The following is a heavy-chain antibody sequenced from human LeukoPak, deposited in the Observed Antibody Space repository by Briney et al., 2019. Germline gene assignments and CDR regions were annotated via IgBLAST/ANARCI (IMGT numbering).Heavy chain of an antibody. CDR2: IHLGDSET. CDR3: ARLGYNDCWSRPHDAFDI. J-gene: IGHJ3*02. V-gene: IGHV5-51*01. Sequence: GESLKISCEGFGNRFTSYWIAWVRQTPGKGLEWMGIIHLGDSETRYSPTFQGRISFSADRSTATASLQWTSLEASDSAIYYCARLGYNDCWSRPHDAFDIWGQGTMVTVSS. CDR1: GNRFTSYW. D-gene: IGHD3-3*01.